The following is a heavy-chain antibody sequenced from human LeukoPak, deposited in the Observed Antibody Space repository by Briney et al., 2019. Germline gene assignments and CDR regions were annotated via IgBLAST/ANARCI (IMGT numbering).Heavy chain of an antibody. Sequence: PGRSLRLSCTASGFTFSSYAMHWVRQAPGKGLGWVAVISYDGSNKYYADSVKGRFTISRDNSKNTLYLQMNSLRAQDTAVYYCAREVEWELLIDYWGQGTLVTVSS. J-gene: IGHJ4*02. V-gene: IGHV3-30*04. CDR2: ISYDGSNK. CDR3: AREVEWELLIDY. D-gene: IGHD1-26*01. CDR1: GFTFSSYA.